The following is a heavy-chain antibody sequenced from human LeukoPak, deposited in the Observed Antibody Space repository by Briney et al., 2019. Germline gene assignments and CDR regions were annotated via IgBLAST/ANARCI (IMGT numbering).Heavy chain of an antibody. D-gene: IGHD2-15*01. CDR1: GGSFSGYY. CDR2: INHSGST. Sequence: SETLSLTCAVYGGSFSGYYWSWIRQPPGKGLEWIGEINHSGSTNYNPSLKSRVTISVDTSKNQFSLKLSSVTAADTAVYYCARGPPTRPRIGGGWTRYTKAHAFDIWGQGTMVTVSP. V-gene: IGHV4-34*01. CDR3: ARGPPTRPRIGGGWTRYTKAHAFDI. J-gene: IGHJ3*02.